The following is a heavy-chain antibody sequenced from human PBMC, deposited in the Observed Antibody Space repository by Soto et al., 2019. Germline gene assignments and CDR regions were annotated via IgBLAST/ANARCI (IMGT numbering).Heavy chain of an antibody. CDR2: ISYDGSNK. J-gene: IGHJ4*02. V-gene: IGHV3-30*18. D-gene: IGHD3-22*01. CDR1: GFTFSSYG. Sequence: QVQLVESGGGVVQPGRSLRLSCAASGFTFSSYGMHWVRQAPGKGLEWVAVISYDGSNKYYADSVKGRFTISRDNSKNTLYLQINSLRAEDTAVYYCAKNLERVVVITTLHYWGQGTLVTVSS. CDR3: AKNLERVVVITTLHY.